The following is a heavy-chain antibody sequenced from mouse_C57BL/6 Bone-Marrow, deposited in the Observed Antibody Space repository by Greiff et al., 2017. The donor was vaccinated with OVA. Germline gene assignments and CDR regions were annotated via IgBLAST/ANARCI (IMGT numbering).Heavy chain of an antibody. Sequence: EVQLQQSGPELVKPGASVKISCKASGYTFTDYYMNWVKQSHGKSLEWIGDINPNNGGTSYNQKFKGKATLTVDKSSSTAYMELRSLTSEDSAVYYCARKTPGGYYYAMDYWGQGTSVTVSS. CDR3: ARKTPGGYYYAMDY. J-gene: IGHJ4*01. V-gene: IGHV1-26*01. CDR2: INPNNGGT. CDR1: GYTFTDYY. D-gene: IGHD4-1*01.